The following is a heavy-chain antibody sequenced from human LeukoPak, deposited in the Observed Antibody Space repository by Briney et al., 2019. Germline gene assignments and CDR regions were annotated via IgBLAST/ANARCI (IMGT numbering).Heavy chain of an antibody. Sequence: SETLSLACSVSGGSISRSSYYWGWIRQPPGKGLEWIGSIYYSGSTYYNPSLKSRVTMSVDTSKNQFSLKLSSVTAADTAVYYCARGPSPFGELPDYWGQGTLVTVSS. CDR3: ARGPSPFGELPDY. CDR1: GGSISRSSYY. V-gene: IGHV4-39*01. D-gene: IGHD3-10*01. J-gene: IGHJ4*02. CDR2: IYYSGST.